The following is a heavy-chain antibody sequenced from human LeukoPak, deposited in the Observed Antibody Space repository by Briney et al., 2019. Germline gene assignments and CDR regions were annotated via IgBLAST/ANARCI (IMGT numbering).Heavy chain of an antibody. J-gene: IGHJ3*02. Sequence: ASVKVSRKASGYSFTGYYMHWVRQAPGQGLEWMGRINPNSGGTNYAQKFQGRVTMTRDTSISTAYMELSGLRSDDTAVYYCAKSPYDDAFDIWGQGTMVTVSS. V-gene: IGHV1-2*06. CDR2: INPNSGGT. CDR1: GYSFTGYY. CDR3: AKSPYDDAFDI. D-gene: IGHD2-8*01.